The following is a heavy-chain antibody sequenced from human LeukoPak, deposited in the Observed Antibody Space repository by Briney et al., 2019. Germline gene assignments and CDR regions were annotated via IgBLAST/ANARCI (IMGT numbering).Heavy chain of an antibody. Sequence: SETLSLTCSVSGDSISSHFWSWIRQPPGKGLEWIGYIHYSGMTNYNPSLKSRATLSVDTSTNQFSLKLNSVTTADTAVYYCARDNYGGVTKFDPWGQGALVTVSS. V-gene: IGHV4-59*11. J-gene: IGHJ5*02. CDR2: IHYSGMT. CDR3: ARDNYGGVTKFDP. D-gene: IGHD3-16*01. CDR1: GDSISSHF.